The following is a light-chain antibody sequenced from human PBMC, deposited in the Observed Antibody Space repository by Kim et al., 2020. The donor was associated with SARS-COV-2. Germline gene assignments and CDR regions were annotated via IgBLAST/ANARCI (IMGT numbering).Light chain of an antibody. V-gene: IGKV4-1*01. CDR3: QQYYSTPWT. Sequence: ATINCKSSQHVLYSSNNKNFLAWYQQKPGQPPKLLIYWASTRESGVPDRFSGSGSGTDFTLTISSLQAEDVAVYYCQQYYSTPWTFGQGTKVEIK. CDR1: QHVLYSSNNKNF. J-gene: IGKJ1*01. CDR2: WAS.